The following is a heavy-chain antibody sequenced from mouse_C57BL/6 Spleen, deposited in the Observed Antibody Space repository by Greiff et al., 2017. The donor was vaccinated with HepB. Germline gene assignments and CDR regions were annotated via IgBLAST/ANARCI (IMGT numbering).Heavy chain of an antibody. V-gene: IGHV5-4*03. J-gene: IGHJ1*03. CDR1: GFTFSSYA. D-gene: IGHD1-1*01. CDR3: ARVTTVVATEYFDV. CDR2: ISDGGSYT. Sequence: EVKLVESGGGLVKPGGSLKLSCAASGFTFSSYAMSWVRQTPEKRLEWVATISDGGSYTYYPDNVKGRFTISRDNAKNNLYLQLSHLKSEDTAMYYCARVTTVVATEYFDVWGTGTTVTVSS.